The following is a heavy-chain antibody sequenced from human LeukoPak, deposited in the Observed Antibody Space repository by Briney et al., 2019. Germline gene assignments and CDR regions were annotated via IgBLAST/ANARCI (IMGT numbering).Heavy chain of an antibody. D-gene: IGHD2-15*01. CDR2: ISSTSTI. Sequence: GGSLRLSCAASGFTFSSYSMNWVRQAPGKGLEWVSYISSTSTIYYADSVKGRFTISRDNAKNTLYLQMNSLRAEDTAVYYCAKGSKYCSGGSCYSSFDYWGQGTLVTVFS. J-gene: IGHJ4*02. CDR3: AKGSKYCSGGSCYSSFDY. CDR1: GFTFSSYS. V-gene: IGHV3-48*01.